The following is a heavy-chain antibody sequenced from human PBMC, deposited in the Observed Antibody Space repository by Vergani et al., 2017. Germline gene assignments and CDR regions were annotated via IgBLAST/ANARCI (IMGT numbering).Heavy chain of an antibody. J-gene: IGHJ4*02. V-gene: IGHV3-30-3*01. Sequence: VQLVESGGGLVQPGGSLRLSCAGSGFTFSSYAMHWVRQAPGKGLEWGAVISYDGVNKHYGDSVKGRFTISRDNSKNMLYLQMDSLRPEDTAMFYCVKDRGASIGFDDWGQGTQVTVSS. CDR1: GFTFSSYA. CDR2: ISYDGVNK. CDR3: VKDRGASIGFDD. D-gene: IGHD2-2*01.